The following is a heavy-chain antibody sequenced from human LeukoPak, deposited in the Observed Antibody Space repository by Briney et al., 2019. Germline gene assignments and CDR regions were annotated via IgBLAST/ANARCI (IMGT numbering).Heavy chain of an antibody. J-gene: IGHJ6*02. V-gene: IGHV3-21*01. D-gene: IGHD3-16*01. CDR2: ISSTTSYI. CDR1: GFTFSNYA. Sequence: PGGSLRLSCAASGFTFSNYAMNWVRQAPGKGLEWVSSISSTTSYIYYADSVKGRFTISRDNAKNSLYLQMNSLRAEDPAVYYCARGLADHFYNMDVWGQGTTVTVSS. CDR3: ARGLADHFYNMDV.